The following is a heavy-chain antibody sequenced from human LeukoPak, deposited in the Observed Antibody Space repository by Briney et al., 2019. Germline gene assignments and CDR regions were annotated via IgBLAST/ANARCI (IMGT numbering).Heavy chain of an antibody. J-gene: IGHJ4*02. V-gene: IGHV4-4*07. CDR1: GGSISSYY. D-gene: IGHD6-13*01. CDR3: AREGYTSSWYSGYYYFDY. Sequence: SETLSLTCTVSGGSISSYYWTWIRQPAGKGLEWIGRINTSGSTNYNPSLKSRVTISVDTSKNQFSLKLSSVTAADTAVFYCAREGYTSSWYSGYYYFDYWGRGTLVTVSS. CDR2: INTSGST.